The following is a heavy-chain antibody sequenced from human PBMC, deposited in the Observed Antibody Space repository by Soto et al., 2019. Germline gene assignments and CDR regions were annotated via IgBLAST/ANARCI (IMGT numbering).Heavy chain of an antibody. CDR3: ARVDYDYLTGYYFDY. CDR1: GGSLSSYY. CDR2: IHDSGST. D-gene: IGHD3-9*01. Sequence: SETLSLTCTVSGGSLSSYYWSWIRQSPGKGLEWIGYIHDSGSTNFNPSLKSRVTMSVDTSKNQFSLKVSSVSAADTAAYYCARVDYDYLTGYYFDYWGQGTLVTVSS. J-gene: IGHJ4*02. V-gene: IGHV4-59*01.